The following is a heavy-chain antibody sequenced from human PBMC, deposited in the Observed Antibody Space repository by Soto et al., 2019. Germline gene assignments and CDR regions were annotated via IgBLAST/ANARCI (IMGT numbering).Heavy chain of an antibody. J-gene: IGHJ4*02. CDR3: ARDSRAIVVAGTELDY. CDR1: GFTFSSYS. Sequence: EVQLVESGGGLVKPGGSLRLSCAASGFTFSSYSMNWVRQAPGKGLEWVSSISSSSSYIYYADSVKGRFTISRDNAKNSLYLQMNSLRAEDTAVYYCARDSRAIVVAGTELDYWGQGTLVTVSS. V-gene: IGHV3-21*01. CDR2: ISSSSSYI. D-gene: IGHD6-19*01.